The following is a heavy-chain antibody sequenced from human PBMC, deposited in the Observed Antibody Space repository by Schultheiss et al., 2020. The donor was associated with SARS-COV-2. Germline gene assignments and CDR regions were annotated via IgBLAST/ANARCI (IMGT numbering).Heavy chain of an antibody. Sequence: GGSLRLSCVASGFTFSSFWMSWYRHVPGRGLEWVANIKQDGSQKNYVDSVMGRFTISRDNAKTSLYLQMSSLRAEDTAVYYCAKSVGIAAAGIFDYWGQGTLVTVSS. J-gene: IGHJ4*02. D-gene: IGHD6-13*01. V-gene: IGHV3-7*03. CDR1: GFTFSSFW. CDR2: IKQDGSQK. CDR3: AKSVGIAAAGIFDY.